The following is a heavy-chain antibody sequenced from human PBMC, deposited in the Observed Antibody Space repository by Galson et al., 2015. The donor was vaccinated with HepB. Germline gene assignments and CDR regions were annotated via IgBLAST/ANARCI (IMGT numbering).Heavy chain of an antibody. D-gene: IGHD6-13*01. CDR3: ARELRVYAPGNEYFQH. V-gene: IGHV4-38-2*02. CDR2: IYQSGST. J-gene: IGHJ1*01. CDR1: GYSISSGYY. Sequence: ETLSLTCAVSGYSISSGYYWGWIRQPPGKGLEWIGSIYQSGSTYYNPSLKSRVIISVDTSKNQFFLKLSSVTAADTAVYYCARELRVYAPGNEYFQHWGQGTLVTVSS.